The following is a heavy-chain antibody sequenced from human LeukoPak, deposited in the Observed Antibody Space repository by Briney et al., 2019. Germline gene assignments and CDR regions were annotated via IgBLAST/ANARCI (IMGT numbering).Heavy chain of an antibody. V-gene: IGHV2-5*02. Sequence: SGPTLVNPTQTLTLTCTFSGFSLNTRGVGVGWIRQPPGRALEWLALIYWDDDRRYSPSLRSRLTITKDTSRNQVVLTMTDMDPVDTATYFCAHRKNYYDSSVFDNWGQGTLVTVSS. CDR2: IYWDDDR. CDR3: AHRKNYYDSSVFDN. CDR1: GFSLNTRGVG. J-gene: IGHJ4*02. D-gene: IGHD3-22*01.